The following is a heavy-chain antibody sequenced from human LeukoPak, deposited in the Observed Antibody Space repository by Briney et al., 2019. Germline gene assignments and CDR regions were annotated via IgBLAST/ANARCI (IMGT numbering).Heavy chain of an antibody. V-gene: IGHV4-38-2*02. CDR1: GYSISSGYY. J-gene: IGHJ3*02. CDR2: IYHSGST. CDR3: AKVGAHDAFDI. D-gene: IGHD1-26*01. Sequence: SETLSLTCTVSGYSISSGYYWGWIRQPPGKGLEWIGSIYHSGSTYYNPSLKSRVTISVDTSKNQFSLKLSSVTAADTAVYYCAKVGAHDAFDIWGQGTMVTVPS.